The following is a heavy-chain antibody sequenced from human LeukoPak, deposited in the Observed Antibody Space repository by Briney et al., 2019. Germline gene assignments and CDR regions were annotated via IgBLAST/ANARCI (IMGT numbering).Heavy chain of an antibody. V-gene: IGHV3-30*04. CDR3: TRDPILGAPDYFDY. D-gene: IGHD1-26*01. Sequence: GSLRLPCAASGFTFANYVTHWVRQAPGKGLEWVAVTSPDEGLKFYGDPVKGRFTISRDNSKNTMYLQMNNLREEDTAVYYCTRDPILGAPDYFDYWGQGTLVTVSS. CDR2: TSPDEGLK. J-gene: IGHJ4*02. CDR1: GFTFANYV.